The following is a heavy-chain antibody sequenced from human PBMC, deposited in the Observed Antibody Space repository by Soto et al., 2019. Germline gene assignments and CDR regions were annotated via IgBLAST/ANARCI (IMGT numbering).Heavy chain of an antibody. Sequence: QVQLQQWGAGLLKPSETLSLTCAVYGGFVSSGSYYWSWIRQPPGKGLEWIGEMSHSGGTHFNPSPKNQLSIAVDTSNNKFSLTMSSVTAADPAVYNRARVERGTATTVVDAFDIWGPGTMVTVSS. CDR3: ARVERGTATTVVDAFDI. D-gene: IGHD1-1*01. J-gene: IGHJ3*02. V-gene: IGHV4-34*01. CDR2: MSHSGGT. CDR1: GGFVSSGSYY.